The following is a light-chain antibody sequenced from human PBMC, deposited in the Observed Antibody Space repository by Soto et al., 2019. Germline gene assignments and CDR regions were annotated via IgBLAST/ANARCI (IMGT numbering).Light chain of an antibody. CDR2: SAS. CDR3: QQYNNWPLT. CDR1: QSVGIH. J-gene: IGKJ3*01. Sequence: EIVMTQSPATLSMSPGARAALSCRASQSVGIHLAWYQQKPGQAPRLLIYSASTRATGIPARFSASGSGTEFTLTISRLQSEDFAVYYCQQYNNWPLTFGPGTRVDIK. V-gene: IGKV3-15*01.